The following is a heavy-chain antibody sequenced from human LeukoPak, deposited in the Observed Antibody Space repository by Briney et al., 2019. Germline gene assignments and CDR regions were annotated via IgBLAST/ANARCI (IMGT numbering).Heavy chain of an antibody. CDR2: ISPIFGTA. V-gene: IGHV1-69*01. J-gene: IGHJ4*02. Sequence: SVTVSCKASGGTFISYVISWVRQAPGQGRDWMGGISPIFGTANYAQKCQGRVTITADESTSTAYMELSSLRSEDTAWYYCARDPSGGYFDYWGQRTVVTVSS. CDR1: GGTFISYV. D-gene: IGHD1-14*01. CDR3: ARDPSGGYFDY.